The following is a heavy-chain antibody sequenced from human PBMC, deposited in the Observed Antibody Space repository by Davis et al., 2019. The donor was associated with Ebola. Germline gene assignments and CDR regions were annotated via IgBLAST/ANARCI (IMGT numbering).Heavy chain of an antibody. CDR2: IWYDGSNK. Sequence: PGGSLRLSCAASGFTFSSYGMHWVRQAPGKGLEWVAVIWYDGSNKYYADSVKGRFIISRDNSKNTLYLQMNSLRAEDTAVFYCAKDSAMVVVVLSPPDGMDVWGQGTTVTVSS. V-gene: IGHV3-30*02. J-gene: IGHJ6*02. CDR3: AKDSAMVVVVLSPPDGMDV. CDR1: GFTFSSYG. D-gene: IGHD3-22*01.